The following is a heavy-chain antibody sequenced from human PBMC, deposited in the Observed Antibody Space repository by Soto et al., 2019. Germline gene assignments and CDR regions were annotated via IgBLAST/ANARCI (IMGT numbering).Heavy chain of an antibody. V-gene: IGHV1-58*01. D-gene: IGHD6-6*01. J-gene: IGHJ5*02. Sequence: QMQLVQSGPEVKKPGTSVKVSCKASGFTFTSSAVQWVRQARGQRLEWIGWIVVGSGNTNYAQKFQERVTITRDMSTSTAYMELSSLRSEDTAVYYCAAAQPPYSSSLKGLDPWGEGTLVTVSS. CDR1: GFTFTSSA. CDR2: IVVGSGNT. CDR3: AAAQPPYSSSLKGLDP.